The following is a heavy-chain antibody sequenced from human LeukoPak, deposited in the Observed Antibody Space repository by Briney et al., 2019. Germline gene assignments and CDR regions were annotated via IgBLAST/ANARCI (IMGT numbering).Heavy chain of an antibody. V-gene: IGHV3-9*01. CDR3: AKGYSSWYPLADY. D-gene: IGHD6-13*01. J-gene: IGHJ4*02. CDR1: GFTFDDYA. CDR2: ISWNSGSI. Sequence: GGSLRLSCAASGFTFDDYAMHWVRQAPGKGLGWVSGISWNSGSIGYADSVKGRFTISRDNAKNSLYLQMNSLRAEDTALYYCAKGYSSWYPLADYWGQGTLVTVSS.